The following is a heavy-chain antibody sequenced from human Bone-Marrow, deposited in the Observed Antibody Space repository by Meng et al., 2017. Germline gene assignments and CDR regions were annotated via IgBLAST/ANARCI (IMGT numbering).Heavy chain of an antibody. V-gene: IGHV3-23*01. Sequence: GESLKISCAGSGFRFSRFAMNWVRQAPGKGLEWVSAISGSGGHTYYADFVKGRFTISRDNSKNNVLLQLNSLRVEDTAVYYCAKVLDGDGYKFDGFDIWGQGTLVTVSS. J-gene: IGHJ3*02. CDR1: GFRFSRFA. CDR3: AKVLDGDGYKFDGFDI. CDR2: ISGSGGHT. D-gene: IGHD5-24*01.